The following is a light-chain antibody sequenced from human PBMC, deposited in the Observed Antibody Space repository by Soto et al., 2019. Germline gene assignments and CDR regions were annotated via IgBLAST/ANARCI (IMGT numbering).Light chain of an antibody. CDR1: QSVSSSY. Sequence: ENVLTQSPGTLSLSPGERATLSCRASQSVSSSYLAWYQQKPGQAPRLLIYGASTRATGIPARFSGSGSGTEFSLTISSLEPEDFAVYYCQQRSNWPGITFGQGTRLEIK. CDR3: QQRSNWPGIT. CDR2: GAS. V-gene: IGKV3D-20*02. J-gene: IGKJ5*01.